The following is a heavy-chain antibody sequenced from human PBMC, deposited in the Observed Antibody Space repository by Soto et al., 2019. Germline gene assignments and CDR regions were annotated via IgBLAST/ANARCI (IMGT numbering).Heavy chain of an antibody. CDR1: GFTFSSYA. J-gene: IGHJ5*02. D-gene: IGHD2-15*01. CDR3: AKVGADIVVVVAEYNWFDP. V-gene: IGHV3-23*01. CDR2: ISGSGGST. Sequence: EVQLLESGGGLVQPGGSLRLSCAASGFTFSSYAMSWVRQAPGKGLEWVSAISGSGGSTYYADSVKGRFTISRDNSKNTLYLQMNSLRAEDTAVYYCAKVGADIVVVVAEYNWFDPWGQGTLVTVSS.